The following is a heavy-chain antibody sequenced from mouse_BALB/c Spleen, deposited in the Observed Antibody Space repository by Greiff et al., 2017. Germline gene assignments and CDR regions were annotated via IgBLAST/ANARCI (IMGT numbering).Heavy chain of an antibody. Sequence: EVMLVESGPSLVKPSQTLSLTCSVTGDSITSGYWNWIRKFPGNKLEYMGYISYSGSTYYNPSLKSRISITRDTSKNQYYLQLNSVTTEDTATYYCARRVRQSYWYFDVWGAGTTVTVSS. J-gene: IGHJ1*01. CDR3: ARRVRQSYWYFDV. CDR2: ISYSGST. V-gene: IGHV3-8*02. CDR1: GDSITSGY. D-gene: IGHD2-14*01.